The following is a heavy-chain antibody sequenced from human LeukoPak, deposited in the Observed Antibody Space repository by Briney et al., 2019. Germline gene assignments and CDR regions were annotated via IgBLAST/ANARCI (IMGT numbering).Heavy chain of an antibody. Sequence: PGGSLRLSCAASGFTFSSYSMNWVRQAPGKGLEWVSSISSSSNYIYYADSVKGRFTISRDNAKNSLYLQMNSLRAEDTAVYYCARQYNWNDGRIDAFDIWGQGTMVTVSS. V-gene: IGHV3-21*01. J-gene: IGHJ3*02. CDR1: GFTFSSYS. CDR2: ISSSSNYI. CDR3: ARQYNWNDGRIDAFDI. D-gene: IGHD1-1*01.